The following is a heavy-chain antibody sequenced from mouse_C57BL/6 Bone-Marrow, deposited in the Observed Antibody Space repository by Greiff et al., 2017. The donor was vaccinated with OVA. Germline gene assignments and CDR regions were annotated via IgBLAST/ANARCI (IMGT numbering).Heavy chain of an antibody. CDR2: IDPSDSYT. CDR3: ARRDYYGSSQFAY. J-gene: IGHJ3*01. D-gene: IGHD1-1*01. Sequence: QVQLQQPGAELVKPGASVKLSCKASGYTFTSYWMQWVKQRPGQGLEWIGEIDPSDSYTNYNQKFKGKATLPVDTSSSTAYMQLSSLTSEDSAVYYCARRDYYGSSQFAYWGQGTLVTVSA. V-gene: IGHV1-50*01. CDR1: GYTFTSYW.